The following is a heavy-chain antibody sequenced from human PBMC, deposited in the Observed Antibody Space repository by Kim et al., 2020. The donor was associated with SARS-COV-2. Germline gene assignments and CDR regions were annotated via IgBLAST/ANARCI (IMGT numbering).Heavy chain of an antibody. J-gene: IGHJ4*02. D-gene: IGHD6-19*01. Sequence: GGSLRLSCAASGFTVSSNYMSWVRQAPGKGLEWVSVIYSGGSTYYADSVKGRFTISRDNYKNTVYLQMNSRRAEDTAVYYCARGRYSSGGGWGQGTLVTVSS. CDR3: ARGRYSSGGG. V-gene: IGHV3-53*01. CDR2: IYSGGST. CDR1: GFTVSSNY.